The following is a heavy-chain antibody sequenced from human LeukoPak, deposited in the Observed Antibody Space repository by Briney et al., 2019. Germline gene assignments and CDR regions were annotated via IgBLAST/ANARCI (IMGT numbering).Heavy chain of an antibody. D-gene: IGHD1-20*01. CDR1: GFTFDDYA. CDR2: ISWNSGSI. V-gene: IGHV3-9*03. Sequence: PGGSLRLSCAASGFTFDDYAMHWVRQAPGKGLEWVSGISWNSGSIGYAGSVKGRFTISRDNAKNSLYLQMNSLRAEDMALYYCAKDMRYNWNDGDAFDIWGQGTMVTVSS. CDR3: AKDMRYNWNDGDAFDI. J-gene: IGHJ3*02.